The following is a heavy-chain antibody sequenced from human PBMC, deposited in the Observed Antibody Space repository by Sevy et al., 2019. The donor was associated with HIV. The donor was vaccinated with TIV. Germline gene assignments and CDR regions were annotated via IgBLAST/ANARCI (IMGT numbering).Heavy chain of an antibody. J-gene: IGHJ4*02. Sequence: GGSLRLSCTGSGFIFKNHGIHWVRQAPGKGLEWVAVISSDGTNEHYADSVKGRFSISRDNPQNTVYLQLNGLRFDDSAIYYCARKGRCGEPNCYSGLPDFWGQGTQVTVSS. V-gene: IGHV3-30*12. CDR3: ARKGRCGEPNCYSGLPDF. CDR1: GFIFKNHG. CDR2: ISSDGTNE. D-gene: IGHD2-15*01.